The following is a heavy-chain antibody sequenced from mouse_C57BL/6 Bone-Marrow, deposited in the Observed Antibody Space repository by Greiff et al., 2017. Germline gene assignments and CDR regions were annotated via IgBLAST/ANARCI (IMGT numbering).Heavy chain of an antibody. Sequence: VQLQQPGAELVMPGASVKLSCKASGYTFTSYWMHWVKQRPGQGLEWIGEIDPSDSYTNYNQKFKGKSTLTVDKSSSAAYMQLSSLTSEDSAVYYCARDGYSKGFAYWGQGTLVTVSA. D-gene: IGHD2-5*01. CDR1: GYTFTSYW. J-gene: IGHJ3*01. CDR2: IDPSDSYT. V-gene: IGHV1-69*01. CDR3: ARDGYSKGFAY.